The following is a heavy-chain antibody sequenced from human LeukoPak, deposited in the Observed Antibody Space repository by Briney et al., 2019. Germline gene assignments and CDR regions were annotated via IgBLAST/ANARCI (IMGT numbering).Heavy chain of an antibody. J-gene: IGHJ4*02. V-gene: IGHV4-39*07. CDR1: GASITLRGFY. Sequence: PSETLSLTCTVSGASITLRGFYWGWIRQPPGKGLEWIGTIYHTGTTYYNPSLQSRVTISVDTSNNQFSLNLFSVTAADTAVYYCARARSSTAGNRPYYFDFWGQGALVTVSS. CDR2: IYHTGTT. CDR3: ARARSSTAGNRPYYFDF. D-gene: IGHD2-2*01.